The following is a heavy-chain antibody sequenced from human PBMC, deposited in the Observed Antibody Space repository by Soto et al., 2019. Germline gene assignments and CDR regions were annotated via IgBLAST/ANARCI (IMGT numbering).Heavy chain of an antibody. CDR2: IWYDGSNK. D-gene: IGHD3-9*01. Sequence: GSLRLSCAASGFTFSSYGMHWVRQAPGKGLEWVAVIWYDGSNKYYADSVKGRFTISRDNSKNTLYLQMNSLRAEDTAVYYCARDTQLRYFDWYHYYGMDVWGQGTTVTVSS. CDR3: ARDTQLRYFDWYHYYGMDV. V-gene: IGHV3-33*01. J-gene: IGHJ6*02. CDR1: GFTFSSYG.